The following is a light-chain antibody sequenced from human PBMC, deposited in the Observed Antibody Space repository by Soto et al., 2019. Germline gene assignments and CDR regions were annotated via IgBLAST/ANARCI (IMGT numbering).Light chain of an antibody. J-gene: IGKJ4*01. V-gene: IGKV3-20*01. CDR1: QSVSSNY. Sequence: EIVLTQSPGTLSLSPGERATFSCRASQSVSSNYLAWYQQKHGQAPRLLIYGASSRATGIPDRFSGRGSGTDFTLTISRLEPEDFALYYCQQYGNSPLTFGGGTKLEIK. CDR3: QQYGNSPLT. CDR2: GAS.